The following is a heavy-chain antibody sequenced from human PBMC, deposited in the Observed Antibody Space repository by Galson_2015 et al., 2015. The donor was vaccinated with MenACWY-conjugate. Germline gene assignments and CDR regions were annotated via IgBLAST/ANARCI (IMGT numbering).Heavy chain of an antibody. J-gene: IGHJ6*02. Sequence: SEPLSLTCTVSGGSVSSCYWSWIRQPPGKGLEWIGYIYYSGSTNYNPSLKSRVTISVDTSKNQFSLKLSSVTAADTAVYYCARGTVVVVAARVSYYYYGMDVWGQGTTVTVSS. V-gene: IGHV4-59*08. CDR2: IYYSGST. CDR1: GGSVSSCY. CDR3: ARGTVVVVAARVSYYYYGMDV. D-gene: IGHD2-15*01.